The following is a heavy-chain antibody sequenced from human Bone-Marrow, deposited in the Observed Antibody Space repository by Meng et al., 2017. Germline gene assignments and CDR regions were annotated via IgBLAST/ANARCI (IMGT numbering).Heavy chain of an antibody. D-gene: IGHD2-15*01. CDR2: ISYDGSNK. CDR1: KLTLSIYA. V-gene: IGHV3-30*19. J-gene: IGHJ4*02. Sequence: GESLKISCATSKLTLSIYAMTWVRQAPGKGLEWVPVISYDGSNKYYADSVKGRFTISRDNSKNTLYLQMNNLRAEDKAVYYCARDDRKYCRGGSCYPNYWAKGSLAT. CDR3: ARDDRKYCRGGSCYPNY.